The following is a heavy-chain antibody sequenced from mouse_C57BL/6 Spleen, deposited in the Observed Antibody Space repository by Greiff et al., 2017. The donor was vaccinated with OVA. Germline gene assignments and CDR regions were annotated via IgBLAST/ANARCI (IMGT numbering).Heavy chain of an antibody. CDR2: ISSGSSTI. V-gene: IGHV5-17*01. D-gene: IGHD1-1*01. CDR1: GFTFSDYG. CDR3: ACSELGSWFAY. Sequence: EVKLMESGGGLVKPGGSLKLSCAASGFTFSDYGMHWVRQAPEKGLEWVAYISSGSSTIYYADTVKGRFTISRANAKNTLFLQMTSLSSEDTAMYYCACSELGSWFAYWGQGTLVTVSA. J-gene: IGHJ3*01.